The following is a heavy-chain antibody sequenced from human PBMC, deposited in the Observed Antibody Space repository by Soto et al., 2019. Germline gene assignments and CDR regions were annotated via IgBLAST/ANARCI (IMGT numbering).Heavy chain of an antibody. CDR3: ARATLVDIVVVVAAHNFFDY. CDR1: GYTFTSYG. V-gene: IGHV1-18*01. D-gene: IGHD2-15*01. Sequence: QVQLVQSGAEVKKPGASVKVSCKASGYTFTSYGISWVRQAPGQGLEWMGWISAYNGNTNYAQKLQGRVTMTTDTSTSTAYMELRSLRSDDTAVYYCARATLVDIVVVVAAHNFFDYWGQGTLVTVSS. J-gene: IGHJ4*02. CDR2: ISAYNGNT.